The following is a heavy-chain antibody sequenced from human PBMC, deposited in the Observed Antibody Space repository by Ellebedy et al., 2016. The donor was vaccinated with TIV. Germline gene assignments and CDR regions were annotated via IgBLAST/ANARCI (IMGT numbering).Heavy chain of an antibody. V-gene: IGHV1-8*01. CDR2: MNPNSGNT. CDR3: ARDPPETGTNWFDP. J-gene: IGHJ5*02. Sequence: ASVKVSXXASGYTFTSYDINWVRQATGQGLEWMGWMNPNSGNTGYAQKFQGRVTMTRNSSIYTAYMELSSLRSDDTAVYFCARDPPETGTNWFDPWGQGTLVTVSS. D-gene: IGHD1-7*01. CDR1: GYTFTSYD.